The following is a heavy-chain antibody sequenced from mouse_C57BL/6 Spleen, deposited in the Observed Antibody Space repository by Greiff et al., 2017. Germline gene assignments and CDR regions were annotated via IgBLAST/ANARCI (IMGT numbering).Heavy chain of an antibody. CDR1: GYTFTSYW. CDR2: IYPGSGST. D-gene: IGHD2-4*01. V-gene: IGHV1-55*01. J-gene: IGHJ3*01. CDR3: ARYYDYDSAWFAY. Sequence: QVQLQQPGAELVKPGASVKMSCKASGYTFTSYWITWVKQRPGQGLEWIGDIYPGSGSTNYNEKFKSKATLTVYTSSSTAYMQLSSLTSEDSAVYYCARYYDYDSAWFAYWGQGTLVTVSA.